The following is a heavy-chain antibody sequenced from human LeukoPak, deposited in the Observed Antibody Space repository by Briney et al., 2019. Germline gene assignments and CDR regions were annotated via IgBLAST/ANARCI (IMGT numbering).Heavy chain of an antibody. V-gene: IGHV3-30-3*01. J-gene: IGHJ4*02. CDR1: GFTFSSYA. CDR2: MSYDESNK. D-gene: IGHD3-22*01. CDR3: LRGYYDSNRYFDFDY. Sequence: GSLRLSCAASGFTFSSYAMHWVRQAPGKGLEWVAVMSYDESNKYYADSVKGRFTISRDTSKNTLYLQMNSLRVEDTAVYYCLRGYYDSNRYFDFDYWGRGTLVTVSS.